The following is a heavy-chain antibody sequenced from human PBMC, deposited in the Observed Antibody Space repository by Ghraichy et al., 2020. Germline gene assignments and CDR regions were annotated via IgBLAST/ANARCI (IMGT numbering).Heavy chain of an antibody. J-gene: IGHJ6*02. CDR1: GFTFSSYS. Sequence: LSLTCAASGFTFSSYSMNWVRQAPGKGLEWVSSISSSSSYIYYADSVKGRFTISRDNAKNSLYLQMNSLRAEDTAVYYCARDRLAAGWENYYYGMDVWGQGTTVTVSS. CDR2: ISSSSSYI. V-gene: IGHV3-21*01. CDR3: ARDRLAAGWENYYYGMDV. D-gene: IGHD6-13*01.